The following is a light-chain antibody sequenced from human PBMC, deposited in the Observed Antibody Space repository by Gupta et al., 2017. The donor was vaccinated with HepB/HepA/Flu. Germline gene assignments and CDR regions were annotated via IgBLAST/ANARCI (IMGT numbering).Light chain of an antibody. Sequence: DIQMTQSPFSLSASVGDRVTITCRASQTISNYLNWFQQKPGKAPKLLIYGASSLQTGVPSRFSGSGSETDFTLTISSLQPEDFATYYCQQSYSVPFTFGHGTKVDIK. CDR2: GAS. CDR3: QQSYSVPFT. V-gene: IGKV1-39*01. J-gene: IGKJ3*01. CDR1: QTISNY.